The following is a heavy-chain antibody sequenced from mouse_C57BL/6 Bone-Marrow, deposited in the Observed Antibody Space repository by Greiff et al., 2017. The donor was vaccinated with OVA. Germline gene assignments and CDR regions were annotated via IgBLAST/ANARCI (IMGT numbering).Heavy chain of an antibody. V-gene: IGHV1-64*01. D-gene: IGHD3-2*02. CDR3: ARGGQLRLPWFAY. J-gene: IGHJ3*01. Sequence: QVQLQQPGAELVKPGASVKLSCKASGYTFTSYWMQWVKQRPGQGLEWIGMIHPNSGSTNYNEKFKSKATLTVDKSSSTAYMQLSSLTSEDSAVYYCARGGQLRLPWFAYWGQGTLVTVSA. CDR1: GYTFTSYW. CDR2: IHPNSGST.